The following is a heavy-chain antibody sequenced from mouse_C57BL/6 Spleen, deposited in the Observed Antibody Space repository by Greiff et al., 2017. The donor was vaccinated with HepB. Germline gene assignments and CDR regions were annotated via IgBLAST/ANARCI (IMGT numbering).Heavy chain of an antibody. CDR2: ISGGGGNT. D-gene: IGHD1-1*01. J-gene: IGHJ2*01. V-gene: IGHV5-9*01. CDR3: ARHTVDYFDY. Sequence: EVKLVESGGGLVKPGGSLKLSCAASGFTFSSYTMSWVRQTPEKRLEWVATISGGGGNTYYPDSVKGRFTISRDNAKNTRYLQMSSLRSEDTALYYCARHTVDYFDYWGQGTTLTVSS. CDR1: GFTFSSYT.